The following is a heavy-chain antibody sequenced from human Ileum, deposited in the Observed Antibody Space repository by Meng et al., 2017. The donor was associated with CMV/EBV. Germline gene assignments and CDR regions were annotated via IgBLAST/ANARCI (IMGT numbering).Heavy chain of an antibody. Sequence: VQLVKSGAEVRKPXXSVRVSCETSGYTFSSHGINWVRQAPGQGLEWVAWISIYNGNTDYAEKVRGRVTLTTDTSRNTVYMDLRSLRSDDTAVYYCARDSSDDYFDFWGQGTLVNVSS. CDR1: GYTFSSHG. V-gene: IGHV1-18*01. CDR2: ISIYNGNT. D-gene: IGHD2-21*02. CDR3: ARDSSDDYFDF. J-gene: IGHJ4*02.